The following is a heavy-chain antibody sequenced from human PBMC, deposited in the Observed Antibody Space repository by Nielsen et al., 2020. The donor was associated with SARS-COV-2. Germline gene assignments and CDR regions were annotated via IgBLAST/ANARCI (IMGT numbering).Heavy chain of an antibody. CDR3: ARITPSSGWDY. J-gene: IGHJ4*02. V-gene: IGHV1-3*01. D-gene: IGHD6-19*01. CDR1: GYTFTSYA. CDR2: INAGNGNT. Sequence: ASVKVSCKASGYTFTSYAMHWVRQAPGQRLEWMGWINAGNGNTKYSQKFQGRVTITRDTPANTAYMELSSLSSEDTAVYYCARITPSSGWDYWGQGTLVTVSS.